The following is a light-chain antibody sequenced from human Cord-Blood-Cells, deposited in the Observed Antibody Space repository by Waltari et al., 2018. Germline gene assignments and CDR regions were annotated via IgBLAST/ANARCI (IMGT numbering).Light chain of an antibody. V-gene: IGLV5-45*01. CDR2: YKSDSDK. CDR1: SGINVATYR. Sequence: QAVLTLPTHLPASPGASASLTRTLRSGINVATYRIYWYQQKPLSPPQYLLRYKSDSDKQQGAGVPSRFPGSKDASANAGILLISWLQSEDEADYYCMIWHISAWVFGGGTKLTVL. CDR3: MIWHISAWV. J-gene: IGLJ3*02.